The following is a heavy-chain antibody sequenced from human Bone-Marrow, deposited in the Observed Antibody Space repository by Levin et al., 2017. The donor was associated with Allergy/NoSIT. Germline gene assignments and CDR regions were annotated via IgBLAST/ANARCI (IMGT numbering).Heavy chain of an antibody. CDR2: IHRDGAEK. CDR1: GFTFSDFW. D-gene: IGHD2-21*01. Sequence: PGGSLRLSCAASGFTFSDFWMTWVRQAPGKGLEWVANIHRDGAEKYYVDSVEGRFTISRDNSKNSLYLQMNSLRVEDTAVYYCVRSDSCSFWGQGTLVTVSS. CDR3: VRSDSCSF. J-gene: IGHJ4*02. V-gene: IGHV3-7*01.